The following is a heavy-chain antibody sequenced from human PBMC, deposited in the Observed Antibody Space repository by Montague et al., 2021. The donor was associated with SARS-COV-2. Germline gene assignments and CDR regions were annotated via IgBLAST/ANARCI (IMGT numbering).Heavy chain of an antibody. CDR2: IYYSGST. CDR3: ARFPTSYYYDSKAAPATPDAFDI. V-gene: IGHV4-59*08. J-gene: IGHJ3*02. Sequence: SETLSLTCTVSGGSISSYYWSWIRQPPGKGLEWIGYIYYSGSTNYNPSLKSRVTISVDTSKNQFSLKLSSVTAADTAVYYCARFPTSYYYDSKAAPATPDAFDIWGQGTMVTVSS. CDR1: GGSISSYY. D-gene: IGHD3-22*01.